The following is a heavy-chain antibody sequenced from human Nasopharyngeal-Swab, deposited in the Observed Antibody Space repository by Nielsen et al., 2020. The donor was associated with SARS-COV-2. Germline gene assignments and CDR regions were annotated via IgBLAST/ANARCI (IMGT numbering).Heavy chain of an antibody. CDR3: ARGFFGRLGESSFGYGDYGWFDP. Sequence: ASVKVSCKVSGYTLTELSMHWVRQAPGKGLEWMGGFDPEDGETIYAQKFQGRVTMTEDTSTDTAYMELSSLRSEDTAVYYCARGFFGRLGESSFGYGDYGWFDPWGQGTLVTVSS. J-gene: IGHJ5*02. CDR2: FDPEDGET. D-gene: IGHD3-16*02. CDR1: GYTLTELS. V-gene: IGHV1-24*01.